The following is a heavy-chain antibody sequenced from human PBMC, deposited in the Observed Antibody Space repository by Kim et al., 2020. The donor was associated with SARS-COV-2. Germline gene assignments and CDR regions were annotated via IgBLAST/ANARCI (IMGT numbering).Heavy chain of an antibody. CDR2: INHSGST. V-gene: IGHV4-34*01. Sequence: SETLSLTCAVYGGSFSGYYWSWIRQPPGKGLEWIGEINHSGSTNYNPSLKSRVTISVDTSKNQFSLKLSSVTAADTAVDYWAGGPARGDIVVVVAVHYFDYWGQGTLVTVSS. D-gene: IGHD2-15*01. CDR1: GGSFSGYY. CDR3: AGGPARGDIVVVVAVHYFDY. J-gene: IGHJ4*02.